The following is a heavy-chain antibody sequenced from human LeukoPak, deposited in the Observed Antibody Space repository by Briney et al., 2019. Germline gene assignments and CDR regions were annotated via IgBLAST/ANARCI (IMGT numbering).Heavy chain of an antibody. CDR2: INSSGGST. D-gene: IGHD5-24*01. J-gene: IGHJ4*02. CDR3: ARGLPGWVFDY. V-gene: IGHV1-46*01. CDR1: GYSFTRSY. Sequence: ASVKVSCKASGYSFTRSYMNWVRQAPGQGLEWMGIINSSGGSTNYAQKFLGRVTMTRDTSTSTVYMELSSLRSDDTAVYYCARGLPGWVFDYWGQGTLITVSS.